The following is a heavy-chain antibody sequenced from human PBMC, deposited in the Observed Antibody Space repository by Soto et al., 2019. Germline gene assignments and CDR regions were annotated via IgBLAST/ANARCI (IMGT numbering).Heavy chain of an antibody. J-gene: IGHJ4*02. V-gene: IGHV4-31*03. Sequence: QVQLQESGPGLVKPSQTLSLTCTVSGGSISSGGYYWSWIRQHPGKGLEWIGYIYYSGSTYYNPAPKRRVTITVDTSKNQCPLQLSSVTAADTAVYSCATDPLTWGQGTMVTVSS. CDR3: ATDPLT. CDR2: IYYSGST. CDR1: GGSISSGGYY.